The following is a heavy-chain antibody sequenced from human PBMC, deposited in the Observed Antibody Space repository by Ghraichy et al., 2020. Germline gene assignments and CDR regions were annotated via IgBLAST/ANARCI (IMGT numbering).Heavy chain of an antibody. V-gene: IGHV3-23*01. J-gene: IGHJ3*01. CDR1: GSRFNTNA. CDR2: LSASGGST. D-gene: IGHD2-21*02. CDR3: ARDPNWDCIGAFDF. Sequence: GGSLRLSCAPSGSRFNTNAMIWVRQAPRTGLEWVSSLSASGGSTFYSDSVQGRFTISRDNSKNTLYLEMDSLRAEDTAVYFCARDPNWDCIGAFDFSGHG.